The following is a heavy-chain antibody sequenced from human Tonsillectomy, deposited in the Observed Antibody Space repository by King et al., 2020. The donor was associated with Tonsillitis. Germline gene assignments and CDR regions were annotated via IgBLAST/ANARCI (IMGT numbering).Heavy chain of an antibody. V-gene: IGHV4-59*08. CDR1: GDSINHYS. J-gene: IGHJ4*02. Sequence: VQLQESGPGLVKPSETLSLTCTVSGDSINHYSWSWVRQPPGKGLEWIGYVHYTGSTNYNPSLDSRVTISVDRSKNQFSLRLSSVTAADTAVYYCARQPSGYDPDWAYYFDYWGQGTLVTVSS. CDR3: ARQPSGYDPDWAYYFDY. D-gene: IGHD3-9*01. CDR2: VHYTGST.